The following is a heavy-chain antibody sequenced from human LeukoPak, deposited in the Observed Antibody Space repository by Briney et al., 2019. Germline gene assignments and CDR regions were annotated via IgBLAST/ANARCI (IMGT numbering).Heavy chain of an antibody. D-gene: IGHD6-19*01. CDR2: MNPNSGNT. J-gene: IGHJ4*02. Sequence: ASVKVSCKASGYTFTSYDINWVRQATGQGLEWMGWMNPNSGNTGYAQKFQGRVTMTRNTSISTAYMELSSLRSEDTAVYYCASQSSGWYDLDYWGQGTLVTVSS. V-gene: IGHV1-8*01. CDR1: GYTFTSYD. CDR3: ASQSSGWYDLDY.